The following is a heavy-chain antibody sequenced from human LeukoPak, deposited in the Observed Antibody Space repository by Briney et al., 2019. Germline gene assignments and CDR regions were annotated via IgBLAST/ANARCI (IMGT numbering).Heavy chain of an antibody. D-gene: IGHD2-15*01. CDR1: GVSISSSNSY. CDR2: ISGSGGST. CDR3: AKVLLRALDYMDV. Sequence: ETLSLTCTVSGVSISSSNSYWGWIRQPPGKGLEWVSAISGSGGSTYYADFVKGRFTISRDNSRSTLYLQMNNLRADDTAVYYCAKVLLRALDYMDVWGKGTTVTISS. J-gene: IGHJ6*03. V-gene: IGHV3-23*01.